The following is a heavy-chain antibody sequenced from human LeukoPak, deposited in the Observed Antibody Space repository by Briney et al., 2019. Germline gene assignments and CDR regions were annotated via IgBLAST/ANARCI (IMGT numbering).Heavy chain of an antibody. J-gene: IGHJ4*02. V-gene: IGHV3-53*01. CDR3: ARGRGGD. D-gene: IGHD2-15*01. CDR1: GVAVNSYF. CDR2: ISSEGFT. Sequence: PGRSLRLSCAVAGVAVNSYFMGWVRQAPGKGLEWVSLISSEGFTYYADSVKGRFTISRDNSKNTLYLQMNSLRAEDTAFYYCARGRGGDWGQGALVTVSS.